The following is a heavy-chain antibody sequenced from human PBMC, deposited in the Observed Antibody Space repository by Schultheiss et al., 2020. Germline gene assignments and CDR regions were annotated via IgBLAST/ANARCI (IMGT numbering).Heavy chain of an antibody. CDR2: ISYDGSNK. Sequence: GESLKISCAASGFTFSSYAMHWVRQAPGKGLEWVAVISYDGSNKYYADSVKGRFTISRDNSKNTLYLQMNSLRAEDTAVYYCARGVPAAAVAFDYWGQGTLVTVSS. V-gene: IGHV3-30*04. CDR3: ARGVPAAAVAFDY. D-gene: IGHD2-2*01. CDR1: GFTFSSYA. J-gene: IGHJ4*02.